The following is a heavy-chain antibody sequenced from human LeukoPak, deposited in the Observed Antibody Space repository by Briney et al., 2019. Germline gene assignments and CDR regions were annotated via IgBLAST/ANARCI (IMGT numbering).Heavy chain of an antibody. CDR3: ARKGGPLGPPFDN. J-gene: IGHJ4*02. D-gene: IGHD7-27*01. V-gene: IGHV3-48*04. CDR1: GFTFGPYT. CDR2: ITSSSDTK. Sequence: PGGSLRLSCVASGFTFGPYTMNWVRQAPGKGLEWISHITSSSDTKYYADSVKGRFTISRDNAKNSLYLQMNSLRAEDTAVYYCARKGGPLGPPFDNWGQGTLVTVSS.